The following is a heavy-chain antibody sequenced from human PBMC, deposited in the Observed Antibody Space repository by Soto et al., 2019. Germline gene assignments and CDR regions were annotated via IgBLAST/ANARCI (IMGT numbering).Heavy chain of an antibody. Sequence: QVQLVQSGAEEKKPGASVKVSCKASGYTFTGYAMHWVRQAPGPRLVWMGWINAGNGNTKYSQKFQGRVTITRDTAARTADREPSSLRSEDTAGQDCARAVAVAADFDYWGQGTLVTVSS. V-gene: IGHV1-3*05. D-gene: IGHD6-19*01. CDR1: GYTFTGYA. CDR3: ARAVAVAADFDY. CDR2: INAGNGNT. J-gene: IGHJ4*02.